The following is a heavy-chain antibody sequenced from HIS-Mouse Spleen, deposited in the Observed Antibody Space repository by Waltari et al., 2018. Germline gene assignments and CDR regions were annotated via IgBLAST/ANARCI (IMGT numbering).Heavy chain of an antibody. CDR1: GGSISSYY. CDR2: IDTSGSN. V-gene: IGHV4-4*07. J-gene: IGHJ3*02. CDR3: ARMSQYDFWSGGAFDI. Sequence: QVQLQESGPGLVKPSETLSLTCTVSGGSISSYYWSWIRPPAGKGLEWIGRIDTSGSNNENPNLKSGVTMSVDTAKNQFSLKLSSVTAADTAVYDCARMSQYDFWSGGAFDIWGQGKMVTVSS. D-gene: IGHD3-3*01.